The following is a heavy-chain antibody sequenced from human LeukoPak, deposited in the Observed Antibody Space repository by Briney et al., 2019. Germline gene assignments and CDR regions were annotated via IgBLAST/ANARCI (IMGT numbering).Heavy chain of an antibody. CDR3: ASGVRYRGRNPMRCYSDD. Sequence: SETLSLTCAVSGCSISSGGQSWTWIRQAPGKGVEWIGYIYHSGNTFYNPSRKNRVTISIDRSKNQFSLKLSSVTAADTSMYLCASGVRYRGRNPMRCYSDDWGEGTLVTVSS. D-gene: IGHD1-26*01. CDR2: IYHSGNT. CDR1: GCSISSGGQS. V-gene: IGHV4-30-2*01. J-gene: IGHJ4*02.